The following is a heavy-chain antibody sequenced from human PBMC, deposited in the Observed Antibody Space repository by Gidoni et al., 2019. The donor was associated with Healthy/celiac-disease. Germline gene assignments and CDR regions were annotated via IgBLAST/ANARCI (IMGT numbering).Heavy chain of an antibody. CDR3: ARGPRIDTAMVSDGITGTTGDY. J-gene: IGHJ4*02. Sequence: QVQLQQWGAGLLKPSETLSLTCAVYGGSFSGYYWSWIRQPPGKGLEWIGEINHSGSTNYNPSLKSRVTISVDRSKNQFFLKLSSVTAADTAVYYCARGPRIDTAMVSDGITGTTGDYWGQGTLVTVSS. CDR2: INHSGST. V-gene: IGHV4-34*01. CDR1: GGSFSGYY. D-gene: IGHD1-7*01.